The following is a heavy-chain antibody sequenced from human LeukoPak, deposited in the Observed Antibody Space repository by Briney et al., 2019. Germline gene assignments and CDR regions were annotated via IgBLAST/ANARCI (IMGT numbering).Heavy chain of an antibody. CDR1: GFTFSSYE. CDR3: ARVGCSSTSCYTPYYFDY. J-gene: IGHJ4*02. CDR2: ISSSGSTI. Sequence: GGSLRLSCAASGFTFSSYEMNWVRQAPGKGLEWVSYISSSGSTIYYADSVKGRFTISRDNAKNSLYLQMNSLGAEDTAVYYCARVGCSSTSCYTPYYFDYWGQGTLVTVSS. V-gene: IGHV3-48*03. D-gene: IGHD2-2*02.